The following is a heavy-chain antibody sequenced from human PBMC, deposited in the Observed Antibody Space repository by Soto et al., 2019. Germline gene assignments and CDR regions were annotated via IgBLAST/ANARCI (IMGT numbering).Heavy chain of an antibody. CDR1: GFTFSSYA. CDR2: ISGTGGSR. J-gene: IGHJ6*02. D-gene: IGHD2-15*01. CDR3: AKVRLGLYLTYNYGVDV. Sequence: EAQLLESGGGLVQPGESQRLSCAASGFTFSSYAMSWVRQGPGKGLEWVSAISGTGGSRYYTDAVKGRFTISRDNAKNTLYLQMNSLRDEDTADYYCAKVRLGLYLTYNYGVDVWGQGNTVTVSS. V-gene: IGHV3-23*01.